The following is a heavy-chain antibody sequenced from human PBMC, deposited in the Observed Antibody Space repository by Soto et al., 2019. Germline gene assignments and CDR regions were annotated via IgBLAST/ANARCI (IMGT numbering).Heavy chain of an antibody. CDR3: ARGRIEIQLWLSWVLNWFDP. J-gene: IGHJ5*02. D-gene: IGHD5-18*01. Sequence: SESLSLTCAIYGGSFSGYYWSWIRQPPGKGLEWIGEINHSGSTNYNPSLKSRVTISVDTSKNQFSLKLSSVTAADTAVYYCARGRIEIQLWLSWVLNWFDPWGQGTLVTVSS. CDR2: INHSGST. CDR1: GGSFSGYY. V-gene: IGHV4-34*01.